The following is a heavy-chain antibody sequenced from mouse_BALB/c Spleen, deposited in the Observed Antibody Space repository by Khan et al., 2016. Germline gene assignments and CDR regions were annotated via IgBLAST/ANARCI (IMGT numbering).Heavy chain of an antibody. Sequence: VQLQQSGPELVKPGASVKISCKASGYSLTGYFMNWVKESHGKSLEWIGRINPYNADTFYNQKFKGKATLTVDKSSSTAHMDLLSLTSEDSAVYYCGRSPYYDVSSKDGFPYWGQGTLVTVSA. CDR2: INPYNADT. CDR3: GRSPYYDVSSKDGFPY. CDR1: GYSLTGYF. J-gene: IGHJ3*01. D-gene: IGHD1-1*01. V-gene: IGHV1-37*01.